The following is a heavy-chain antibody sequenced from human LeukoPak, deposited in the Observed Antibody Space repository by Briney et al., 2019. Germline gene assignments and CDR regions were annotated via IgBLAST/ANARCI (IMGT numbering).Heavy chain of an antibody. J-gene: IGHJ4*02. CDR3: ARETGGFRGLDY. CDR2: INWNGGST. CDR1: GFSFSSYA. V-gene: IGHV3-20*04. D-gene: IGHD4-23*01. Sequence: GGSLRLSCAASGFSFSSYAVSWVRQAPGKGLEWVSGINWNGGSTGYADSVKGRFTISRDNAKNSLYLQMNSLRAEDTALYYCARETGGFRGLDYWGQGTLVTVSS.